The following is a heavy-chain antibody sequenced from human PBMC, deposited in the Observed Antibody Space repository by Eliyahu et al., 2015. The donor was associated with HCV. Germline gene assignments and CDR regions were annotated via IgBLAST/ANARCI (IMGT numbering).Heavy chain of an antibody. V-gene: IGHV3-30*04. CDR3: ARGYTGSCIDK. CDR1: GFTFSNHP. D-gene: IGHD1-26*01. J-gene: IGHJ4*02. Sequence: QVQLVESGGGVVQPGGSLRLXCAASGFTFSNHPMHWLRQAPGEGLEWVALISYDENNEYYLDSVKGRFTISRDNLKNMVYLQMNSLRVEDTAIYYCARGYTGSCIDKWGQGTLVTVSS. CDR2: ISYDENNE.